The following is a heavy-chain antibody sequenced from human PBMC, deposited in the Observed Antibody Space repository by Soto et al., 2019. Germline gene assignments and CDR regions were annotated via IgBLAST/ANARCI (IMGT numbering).Heavy chain of an antibody. CDR1: GGSISSGGYY. CDR2: IYYSGST. J-gene: IGHJ4*02. CDR3: ARLGGYYPGVDY. V-gene: IGHV4-31*03. D-gene: IGHD3-3*01. Sequence: QVQLQESGPGLVKPSQTLSLTCTVSGGSISSGGYYWSWIRQHPGKGLEWIGYIYYSGSTYYNPSLKSRVTISVDTSKNQFSRKLSSVTAADTAVYYCARLGGYYPGVDYWGQGTLVTVSS.